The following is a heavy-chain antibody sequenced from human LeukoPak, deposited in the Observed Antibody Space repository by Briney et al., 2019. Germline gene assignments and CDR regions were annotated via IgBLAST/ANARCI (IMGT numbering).Heavy chain of an antibody. J-gene: IGHJ6*02. CDR1: GGSISSYY. CDR2: IYYSGST. V-gene: IGHV4-59*08. Sequence: PSETLSLTCTVSGGSISSYYWSWIRQPPGKGLEWIGYIYYSGSTNYNPSLKSRVTISVDTSKNQFSLKLSSVTAADTAVYYCARLRSPKGEYGMDVWGQGTTVTVSS. D-gene: IGHD2-15*01. CDR3: ARLRSPKGEYGMDV.